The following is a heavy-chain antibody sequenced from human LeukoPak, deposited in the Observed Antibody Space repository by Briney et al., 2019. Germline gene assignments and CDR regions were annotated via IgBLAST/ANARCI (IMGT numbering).Heavy chain of an antibody. CDR3: ARHGNRGVAY. J-gene: IGHJ4*02. CDR1: GGSISSYY. CDR2: IYYSGST. V-gene: IGHV4-59*01. D-gene: IGHD4-23*01. Sequence: PSETLSLTCTVSGGSISSYYWSWIRQPPGKGLEWIGYIYYSGSTNYNPSLKSRVTISVDTSKNQFSLKLSSVTAADTAVYYCARHGNRGVAYWGQGTLVTVSS.